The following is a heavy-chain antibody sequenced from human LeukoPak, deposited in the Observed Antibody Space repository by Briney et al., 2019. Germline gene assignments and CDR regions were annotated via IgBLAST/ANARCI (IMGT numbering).Heavy chain of an antibody. Sequence: GGSLRLSCAASGFAFSSYSMNWVRQAPGKGLEWVSYISSSSGTIYYADSVKGRFTTSRDNAKNSLYLQMNNLRDEDTAVYYCARGGSSCFDSWGQGTLVTVSS. D-gene: IGHD6-13*01. CDR1: GFAFSSYS. J-gene: IGHJ4*02. V-gene: IGHV3-48*02. CDR2: ISSSSGTI. CDR3: ARGGSSCFDS.